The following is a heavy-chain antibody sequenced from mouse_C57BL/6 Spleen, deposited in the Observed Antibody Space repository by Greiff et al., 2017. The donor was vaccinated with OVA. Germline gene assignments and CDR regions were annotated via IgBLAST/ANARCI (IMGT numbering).Heavy chain of an antibody. CDR3: ARGGYGSSLAWFAY. CDR2: IYPGSGST. Sequence: QVQLQQSGAELVKPGASVKMSCKASGYTFTSYWITWVKQRPGQGLEWIGDIYPGSGSTNYNEKFKSKATLTVDTSSSTAYMQLSSLTSEDSAVYDGARGGYGSSLAWFAYWGQGTLVTVSA. D-gene: IGHD1-1*01. CDR1: GYTFTSYW. V-gene: IGHV1-55*01. J-gene: IGHJ3*01.